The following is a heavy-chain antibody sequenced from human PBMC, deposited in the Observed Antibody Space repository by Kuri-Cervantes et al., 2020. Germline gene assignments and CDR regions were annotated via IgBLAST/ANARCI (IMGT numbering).Heavy chain of an antibody. Sequence: SQTLSLTCGVYDGSVSGYYWTRSRQPSGKGMEWIGEINLRGYSNYNPSLKSRVTISLDTSNNLFSLKLTSVTDADAAMYYCARGDVAARLQHWGQGTLVTVSS. CDR2: INLRGYS. D-gene: IGHD6-6*01. V-gene: IGHV4-34*01. CDR1: DGSVSGYY. CDR3: ARGDVAARLQH. J-gene: IGHJ1*01.